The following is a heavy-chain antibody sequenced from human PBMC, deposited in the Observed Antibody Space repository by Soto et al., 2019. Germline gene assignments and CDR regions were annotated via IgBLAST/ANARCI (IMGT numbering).Heavy chain of an antibody. CDR3: AREVGMITFGGVIASHAFDT. CDR1: GGTFSSYT. CDR2: IIPILGIA. J-gene: IGHJ3*02. V-gene: IGHV1-69*04. D-gene: IGHD3-16*02. Sequence: SVKVSCKASGGTFSSYTISWVRQAPGQGLEWMGRIIPILGIANYAQKFQGRVTITADKSTSTAYMELSSLRSEDTAVYYCAREVGMITFGGVIASHAFDTWGQGTMVTVSS.